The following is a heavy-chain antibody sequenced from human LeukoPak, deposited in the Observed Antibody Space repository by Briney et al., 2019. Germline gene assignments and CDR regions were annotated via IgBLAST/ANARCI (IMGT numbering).Heavy chain of an antibody. CDR2: IIPIHGIA. Sequence: ASVKVSCKASGGTFSSYAISWVRQAPGQGLEWMGRIIPIHGIANYAQKFQGRVTITADKSTSTAYMELSSLRSEDTAVYYCARDRRVRGVIITPNDAFDTWGQGTMVTVSS. D-gene: IGHD3-10*01. J-gene: IGHJ3*02. CDR1: GGTFSSYA. CDR3: ARDRRVRGVIITPNDAFDT. V-gene: IGHV1-69*04.